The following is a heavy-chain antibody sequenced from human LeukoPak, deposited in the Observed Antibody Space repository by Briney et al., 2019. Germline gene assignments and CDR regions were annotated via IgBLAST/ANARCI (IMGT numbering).Heavy chain of an antibody. CDR1: GITLSNYG. D-gene: IGHD3-22*01. CDR3: AKRGVVIRVILVGFHKEAYYFDS. J-gene: IGHJ4*02. CDR2: ISGSGGGT. V-gene: IGHV3-23*01. Sequence: TGGSLRLSCAVSGITLSNYGMSWVRQAPGKGLEWVAGISGSGGGTKYADSVKGRFSISRDNPKNTLYLQMNSLRAEDTAMYFCAKRGVVIRVILVGFHKEAYYFDSWGQGALVTVSS.